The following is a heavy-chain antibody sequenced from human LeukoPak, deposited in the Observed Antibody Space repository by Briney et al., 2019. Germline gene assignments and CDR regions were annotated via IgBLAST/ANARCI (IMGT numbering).Heavy chain of an antibody. CDR3: VSTCSSTSCAAFDY. CDR1: GYTFTGYY. D-gene: IGHD2-2*01. CDR2: INPNSGGT. Sequence: GASVKVSCKASGYTFTGYYMHWVRQAPGQGLEWMGWINPNSGGTNCAQKFQGRVTMTRDTSISTAYMELSRLRSDDTAVYYCVSTCSSTSCAAFDYWGQGTLVTVSS. V-gene: IGHV1-2*02. J-gene: IGHJ4*02.